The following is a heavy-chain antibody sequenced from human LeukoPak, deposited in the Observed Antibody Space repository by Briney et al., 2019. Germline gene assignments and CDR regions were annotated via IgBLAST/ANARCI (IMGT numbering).Heavy chain of an antibody. CDR3: ARGTKKYYFDY. D-gene: IGHD1-1*01. V-gene: IGHV1-2*02. Sequence: ASVKVSCTASGYTFTGYYMHSVRLAPGQGLEWMGWINPNSGGTNYAQKFQGRVTMTRDTSISTAYIELSRLRSGDTAVYYCARGTKKYYFDYWGQGTLVTVSS. CDR1: GYTFTGYY. CDR2: INPNSGGT. J-gene: IGHJ4*02.